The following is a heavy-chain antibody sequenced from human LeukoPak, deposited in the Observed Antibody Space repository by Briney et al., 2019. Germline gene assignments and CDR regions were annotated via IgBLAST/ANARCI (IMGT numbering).Heavy chain of an antibody. D-gene: IGHD3-10*01. J-gene: IGHJ4*02. CDR2: ISGSGGST. CDR1: GFTFSNAW. Sequence: AGGSLRLSCAASGFTFSNAWMSWVRQAPGKGLEWVSAISGSGGSTYYADSVKGRFTISRDNSKNTLYLQMNSLRAEDTAVYYCAKDRAGQSYWGQGTLVTVSS. CDR3: AKDRAGQSY. V-gene: IGHV3-23*01.